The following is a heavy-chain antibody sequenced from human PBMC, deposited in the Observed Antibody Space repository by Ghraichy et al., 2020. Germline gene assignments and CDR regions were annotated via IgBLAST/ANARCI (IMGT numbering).Heavy chain of an antibody. Sequence: SETLSLTCAVYGGSFSGYYWSWIRQPPGKGLEWIGEINHSGSTNYNPSLKSRVTISVDTSKNQFSLKLSSVTAADTAVYYCAREVSPSGWNTYYYYYMDVWGKGTTVTVSS. V-gene: IGHV4-34*01. CDR3: AREVSPSGWNTYYYYYMDV. CDR1: GGSFSGYY. D-gene: IGHD6-19*01. CDR2: INHSGST. J-gene: IGHJ6*03.